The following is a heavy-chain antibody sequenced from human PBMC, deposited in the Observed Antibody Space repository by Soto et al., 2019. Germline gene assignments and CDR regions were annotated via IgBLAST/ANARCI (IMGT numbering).Heavy chain of an antibody. J-gene: IGHJ4*02. CDR1: GFTFSSYA. Sequence: QVQLVESGGGVVQPGRSLRLSCAASGFTFSSYAMHWVRQAPGKGLEWVAVISYDGSNKYYADSEKGRFTISRDNSKNTLYLQMNSLRAEDTAVYYCARIPRGIAVAGPFDYWGQGTLVTVSS. V-gene: IGHV3-30-3*01. CDR2: ISYDGSNK. CDR3: ARIPRGIAVAGPFDY. D-gene: IGHD6-19*01.